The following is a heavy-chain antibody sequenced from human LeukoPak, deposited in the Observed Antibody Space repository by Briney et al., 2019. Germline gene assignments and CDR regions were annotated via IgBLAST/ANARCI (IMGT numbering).Heavy chain of an antibody. J-gene: IGHJ4*02. D-gene: IGHD6-25*01. CDR1: GYTFNTYG. Sequence: ASVKVSCKASGYTFNTYGISWVRQAPGQGLEWMGWISTYNGDTNYVQSLRGRVTLTTDTSTSTAYMELMSLRSDDTAVYYCLRDAQRPRLTPDYWGQGTLVTVSS. CDR3: LRDAQRPRLTPDY. CDR2: ISTYNGDT. V-gene: IGHV1-18*01.